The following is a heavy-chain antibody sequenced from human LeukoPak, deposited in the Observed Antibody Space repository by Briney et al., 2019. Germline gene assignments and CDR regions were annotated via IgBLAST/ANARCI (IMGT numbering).Heavy chain of an antibody. CDR3: ARDGQLWTPYYYYGMDV. D-gene: IGHD5-18*01. CDR1: GGSISSYY. Sequence: SETLSHTCTVSGGSISSYYWSWIRQPAGKGLEWIGRIYTSGSTNYNPSLKSRVTMSVDTSKNQFSLKLSSVTAADTAVYYCARDGQLWTPYYYYGMDVWGQGTTVTVSS. CDR2: IYTSGST. J-gene: IGHJ6*02. V-gene: IGHV4-4*07.